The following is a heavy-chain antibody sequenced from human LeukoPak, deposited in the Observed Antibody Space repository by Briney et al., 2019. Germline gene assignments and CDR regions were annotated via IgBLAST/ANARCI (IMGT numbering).Heavy chain of an antibody. CDR3: ARDGRGVPAASGMDV. CDR2: ISSSSSYI. CDR1: GFTFSSYS. D-gene: IGHD2-2*01. J-gene: IGHJ6*02. Sequence: GGSLRLSCAASGFTFSSYSMNWVRQAPGEGLEWVSYISSSSSYIYYADSVKGRFTISRDNAKNSLYLQMNSLRAEDTAVYYCARDGRGVPAASGMDVWGQGTTVTVSS. V-gene: IGHV3-21*01.